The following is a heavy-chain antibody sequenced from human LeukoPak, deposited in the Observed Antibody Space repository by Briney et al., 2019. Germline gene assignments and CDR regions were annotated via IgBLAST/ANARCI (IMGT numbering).Heavy chain of an antibody. CDR3: TRHLVDV. V-gene: IGHV3-73*01. CDR1: GFTFSDAA. J-gene: IGHJ6*02. Sequence: GGSLRLSCSASGFTFSDAAIHWVRQASGKGLEWVGRIRSRGGNYATAYTASVNGRFTISRDDSKNTAFLQMNSLKTEDTAIYYCTRHLVDVWGQGTTVAVSS. CDR2: IRSRGGNYAT.